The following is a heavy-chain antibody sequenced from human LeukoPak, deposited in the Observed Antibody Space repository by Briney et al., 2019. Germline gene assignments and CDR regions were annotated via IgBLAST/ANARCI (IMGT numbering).Heavy chain of an antibody. D-gene: IGHD3-10*01. V-gene: IGHV3-9*01. CDR1: GFTFDDYA. CDR3: AKDKGSGSYHFDY. J-gene: IGHJ4*02. CDR2: ISWNSGSI. Sequence: GGSLRLSCAASGFTFDDYAMHWVRQAPGKGLEWVSGISWNSGSIGYADSVKGRFTISRDNAKNSLYLQMNSLGAEDTALYYCAKDKGSGSYHFDYWGQGTLVTVSS.